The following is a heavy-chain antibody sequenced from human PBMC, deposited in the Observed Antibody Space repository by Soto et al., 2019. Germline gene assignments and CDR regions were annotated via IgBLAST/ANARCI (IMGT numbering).Heavy chain of an antibody. D-gene: IGHD3-22*01. J-gene: IGHJ4*02. CDR2: ISYDGSNK. Sequence: PGGSLRLSCAASGFTFSTYGIHWVRQAPGKGLEWVALISYDGSNKNYVDSVKGRFTISRDNSKNTLYLQMSSLRAEDTAVYYCAKLRGPMIVVVITTDWGQGTLVTVSS. CDR1: GFTFSTYG. CDR3: AKLRGPMIVVVITTD. V-gene: IGHV3-30*18.